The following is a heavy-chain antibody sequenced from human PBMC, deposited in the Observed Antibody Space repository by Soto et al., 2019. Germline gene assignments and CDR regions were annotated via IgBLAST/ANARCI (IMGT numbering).Heavy chain of an antibody. D-gene: IGHD2-21*02. V-gene: IGHV3-23*01. CDR1: GFTFSSYA. CDR2: IRGSGVST. J-gene: IGHJ6*02. Sequence: EVQLLESGGGLVQPGGSLRLSCAASGFTFSSYAMSWVRQAPGKGLEWVSAIRGSGVSTYYADSVKGRFTISRDNSQNTLYRQMNSLRAEDTAIYYCAKLNRGDCNSECSVWGQGTTVTVSS. CDR3: AKLNRGDCNSECSV.